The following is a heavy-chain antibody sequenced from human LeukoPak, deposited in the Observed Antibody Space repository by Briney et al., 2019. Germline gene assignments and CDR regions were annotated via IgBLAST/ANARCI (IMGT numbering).Heavy chain of an antibody. CDR3: AKFFTGEYVRAFDI. V-gene: IGHV3-30*18. CDR1: GFTFSSYA. CDR2: ISYDGSNK. D-gene: IGHD3-10*02. J-gene: IGHJ3*02. Sequence: GRSLRLSCAASGFTFSSYAMHWVRQAPGKGLEWVALISYDGSNKYYADSVKGRFTISRDNSKNTLYLQMNSLRAEDTAVYYCAKFFTGEYVRAFDIWGQGTMVTVSS.